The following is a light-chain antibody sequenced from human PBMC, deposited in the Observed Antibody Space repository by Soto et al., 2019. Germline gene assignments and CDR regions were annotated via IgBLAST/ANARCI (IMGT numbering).Light chain of an antibody. V-gene: IGKV3-20*01. Sequence: EIVLTQSPGTLSLSPGERATLSCRASQYVSTTFFAWYQQKPGQAPRLLIYGTSHRATGIPDRFSGSGSGTDFTLTISRPEPEDFAVYCCQKYGSSPLTFGGGTRMEIK. J-gene: IGKJ4*01. CDR2: GTS. CDR3: QKYGSSPLT. CDR1: QYVSTTF.